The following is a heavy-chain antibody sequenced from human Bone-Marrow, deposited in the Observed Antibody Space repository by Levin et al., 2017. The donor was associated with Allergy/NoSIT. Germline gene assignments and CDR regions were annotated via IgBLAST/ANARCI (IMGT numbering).Heavy chain of an antibody. D-gene: IGHD1-26*01. CDR1: GFSAISNY. V-gene: IGHV3-53*01. J-gene: IGHJ4*02. Sequence: PGGSLRLSCAASGFSAISNYMAWVRQAPGKGLEWVSVLHTGGRTFYADFVKGRFTVSRDNSKNTVYLQMNNLSDEDTAVYYCARDGGTYSHFDLWGRGTLVTVSS. CDR3: ARDGGTYSHFDL. CDR2: LHTGGRT.